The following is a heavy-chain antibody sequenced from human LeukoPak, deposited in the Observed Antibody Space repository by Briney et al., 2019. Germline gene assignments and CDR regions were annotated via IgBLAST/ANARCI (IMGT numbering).Heavy chain of an antibody. CDR2: ISGSGGST. V-gene: IGHV3-23*01. Sequence: PGGSLRLSCAASGFTFSTYVMIWVRQAPGKGLEWVSAISGSGGSTYYADSVKGRFTISRDNSKNTLYLQMNSLRAEDTAVYYCAKDHLHCSSTSCYQALDYWGQGTLVTVSS. J-gene: IGHJ4*02. CDR1: GFTFSTYV. CDR3: AKDHLHCSSTSCYQALDY. D-gene: IGHD2-2*01.